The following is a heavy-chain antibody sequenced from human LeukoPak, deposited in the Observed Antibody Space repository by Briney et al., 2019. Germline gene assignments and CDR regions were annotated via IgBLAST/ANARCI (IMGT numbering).Heavy chain of an antibody. D-gene: IGHD1-26*01. Sequence: PGGSLRLSCAASGFTFSSYSMIWLRQAPGKGLEWVSSISSSSSYISYADSVKGRFTISRDNAKNSLYLQMNGLRAEDTAVYYCARDLSGSLTIDYWGQGTLVTVSS. CDR3: ARDLSGSLTIDY. CDR1: GFTFSSYS. V-gene: IGHV3-21*01. J-gene: IGHJ4*02. CDR2: ISSSSSYI.